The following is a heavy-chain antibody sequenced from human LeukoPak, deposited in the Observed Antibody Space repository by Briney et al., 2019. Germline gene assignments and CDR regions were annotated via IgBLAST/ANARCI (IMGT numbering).Heavy chain of an antibody. Sequence: SETLSLTCAVSGDSISYESYYWNWIRQAPGKGPEWIGNIYRGRTRLNPSLTSRVAISVDMSKSQVSLSLTSVTAADTAVYYCSRESGPFCPFGHWGQGTLVAVTS. V-gene: IGHV4-30-2*01. D-gene: IGHD1-26*01. J-gene: IGHJ4*02. CDR3: SRESGPFCPFGH. CDR1: GDSISYESYY. CDR2: IYRGRT.